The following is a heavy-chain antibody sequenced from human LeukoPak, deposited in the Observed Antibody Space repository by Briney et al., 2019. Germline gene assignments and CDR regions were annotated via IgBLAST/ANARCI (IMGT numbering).Heavy chain of an antibody. CDR3: ASRSPSIVVVITFDAFDI. Sequence: GASVKVSCKASGYTFTSYAMNWVRQAPGQGLEWMGWINTNTGNPTYAQGFTGRFVFSLDTSVSTAYLQISSLKAEDTAVYYCASRSPSIVVVITFDAFDIWGQGTMVTVSS. CDR2: INTNTGNP. CDR1: GYTFTSYA. V-gene: IGHV7-4-1*02. J-gene: IGHJ3*02. D-gene: IGHD3-22*01.